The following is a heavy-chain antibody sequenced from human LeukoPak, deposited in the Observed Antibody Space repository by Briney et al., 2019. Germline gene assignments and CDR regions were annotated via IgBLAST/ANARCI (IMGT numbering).Heavy chain of an antibody. CDR2: MNPNSGNT. Sequence: ASVKVSCKASGYTFTSYDINWVRQATGQGLEWMGWMNPNSGNTGYAQKFQGRVTMTRNTSISTAYMELSSLRSEDTAVYYCARRKKEWDTAMVRRASYYFDYWGQGTLVTVSS. V-gene: IGHV1-8*01. CDR1: GYTFTSYD. CDR3: ARRKKEWDTAMVRRASYYFDY. D-gene: IGHD5-18*01. J-gene: IGHJ4*02.